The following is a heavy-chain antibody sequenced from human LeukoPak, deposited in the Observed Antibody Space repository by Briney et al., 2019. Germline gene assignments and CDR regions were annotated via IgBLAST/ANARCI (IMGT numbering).Heavy chain of an antibody. Sequence: GGSLRLSCAASGLMFRSSSMSWVRQVPGKGLEWVSTISASAGNIYYADSVKGRFTISGDNSKNTLFLQMNSLRAEDTAIYYCAKRPAAVRGVIPYVDYWGQGTLVTVSS. CDR1: GLMFRSSS. V-gene: IGHV3-23*01. J-gene: IGHJ4*02. D-gene: IGHD3-10*02. CDR2: ISASAGNI. CDR3: AKRPAAVRGVIPYVDY.